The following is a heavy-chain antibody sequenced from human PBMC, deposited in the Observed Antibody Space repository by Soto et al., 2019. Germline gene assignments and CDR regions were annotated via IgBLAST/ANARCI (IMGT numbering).Heavy chain of an antibody. CDR2: IYYSGST. CDR1: GGSISSSSYY. Sequence: PSETLSLTCTVSGGSISSSSYYWGWIRQPPGKGLEWIGSIYYSGSTYYNPSLKSRVTISVDTSKNQFSLKLSSVTAADTAVYYCAGRITIFGVVIQNFDYWGQGTLVTVSS. V-gene: IGHV4-39*01. CDR3: AGRITIFGVVIQNFDY. J-gene: IGHJ4*02. D-gene: IGHD3-3*01.